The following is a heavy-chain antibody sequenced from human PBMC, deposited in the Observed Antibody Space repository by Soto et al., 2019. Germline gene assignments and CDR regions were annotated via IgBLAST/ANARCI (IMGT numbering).Heavy chain of an antibody. CDR3: ARWAEGVTTPHFDY. V-gene: IGHV5-51*01. J-gene: IGHJ4*01. D-gene: IGHD4-17*01. CDR1: GYKFINYW. Sequence: GESLKISXKGSGYKFINYWIGWVRQMPGKGLEWMGIIYPDDSDIRYSPSFQGQVTISADRSISTAYLQWSSLKASDTAMYYCARWAEGVTTPHFDYWGQGTLVTVSS. CDR2: IYPDDSDI.